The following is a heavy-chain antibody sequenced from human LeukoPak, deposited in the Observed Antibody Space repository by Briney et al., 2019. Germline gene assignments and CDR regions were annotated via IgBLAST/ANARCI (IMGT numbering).Heavy chain of an antibody. CDR1: GFTFSSSV. V-gene: IGHV3-64*04. D-gene: IGHD6-6*01. CDR3: ARGYSSSSFFDY. J-gene: IGHJ4*02. Sequence: GGSLRLSCSASGFTFSSSVMHWVRQAPGKGLEYVSAITTNGRRTYYADSVKGRFTLSRDNFKNTVYLQMNSLRAEDTAVYYCARGYSSSSFFDYWGQGTLVTVSS. CDR2: ITTNGRRT.